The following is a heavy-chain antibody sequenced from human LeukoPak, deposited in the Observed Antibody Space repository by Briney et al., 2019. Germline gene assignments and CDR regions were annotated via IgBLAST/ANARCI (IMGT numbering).Heavy chain of an antibody. CDR2: ISSDGNNK. J-gene: IGHJ4*02. CDR3: ARAPSDYDFWSGYYGPRAIDY. D-gene: IGHD3-3*01. Sequence: PGGSLRLSCAASGFTFSTSSMHWVRQTPGKGLDWVALISSDGNNKYYADSVKGRFTISRDNSKNTLYLQMNSLRAEDTAVYYCARAPSDYDFWSGYYGPRAIDYWGQGTLVTVSS. CDR1: GFTFSTSS. V-gene: IGHV3-30-3*01.